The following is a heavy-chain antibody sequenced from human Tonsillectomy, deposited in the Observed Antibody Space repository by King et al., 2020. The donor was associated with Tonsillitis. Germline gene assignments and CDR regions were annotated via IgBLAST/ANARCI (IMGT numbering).Heavy chain of an antibody. J-gene: IGHJ6*03. Sequence: QLVQSGAEVKKPGASVEVSCKASGYTFTRYGINWVRQAPGQGLEWMGWISPYNGNTNYAQMLQDRVTMTTDTSTSTAYMELRSLRSDDTAVYYCARDPRHCSSTTCYGKFYYYYYMDVWGKGTTVTVSS. CDR1: GYTFTRYG. CDR2: ISPYNGNT. V-gene: IGHV1-18*01. CDR3: ARDPRHCSSTTCYGKFYYYYYMDV. D-gene: IGHD2-2*01.